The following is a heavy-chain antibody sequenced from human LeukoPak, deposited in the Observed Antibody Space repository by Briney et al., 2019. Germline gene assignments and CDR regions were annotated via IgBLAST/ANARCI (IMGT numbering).Heavy chain of an antibody. V-gene: IGHV3-30-3*01. CDR2: ISYDGSNK. J-gene: IGHJ4*02. CDR1: GFTFSSYA. Sequence: GRSLRLSCAASGFTFSSYAMHWVRQAPGKGLEWAAVISYDGSNKYYADSVKGRFTISRDNSKNTLYLQMNSLRAEDTAVYYCARDRDGLGANDYWGQGTLVTVSS. D-gene: IGHD3-3*01. CDR3: ARDRDGLGANDY.